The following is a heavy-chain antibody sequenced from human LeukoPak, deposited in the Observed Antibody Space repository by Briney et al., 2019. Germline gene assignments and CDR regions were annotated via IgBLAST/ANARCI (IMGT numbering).Heavy chain of an antibody. J-gene: IGHJ4*02. CDR3: AKDRISYTTSPGELSH. CDR1: GYTFTDYY. CDR2: INPSSGAT. Sequence: GASVKVSCKASGYTFTDYYLHWVRQAPGQGLEWVGWINPSSGATNYAQKFQGRVTMTRDTSITTVYMELSRLRSDDTAVYYCAKDRISYTTSPGELSHWGQGTLVIVSS. D-gene: IGHD3-10*01. V-gene: IGHV1-2*02.